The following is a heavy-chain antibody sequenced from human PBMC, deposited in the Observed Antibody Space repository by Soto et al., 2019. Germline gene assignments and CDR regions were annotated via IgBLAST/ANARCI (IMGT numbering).Heavy chain of an antibody. CDR3: ARDYYDSSGYRRFDP. CDR1: GYSISSGYY. V-gene: IGHV4-38-2*02. J-gene: IGHJ5*02. CDR2: IYHSGST. Sequence: PSETLSLTCAVSGYSISSGYYWGWILQPPGKGLEWIGSIYHSGSTYYNPSLKSRVTISVDTSKNQFSLKLSSVTAADTAVYYCARDYYDSSGYRRFDPWGQGTLVTVSS. D-gene: IGHD3-22*01.